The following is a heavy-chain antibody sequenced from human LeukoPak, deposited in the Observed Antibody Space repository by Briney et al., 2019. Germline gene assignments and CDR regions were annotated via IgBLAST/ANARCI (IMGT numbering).Heavy chain of an antibody. V-gene: IGHV3-23*01. CDR3: AKDRGCSGGSCYSGYYYYGMDV. CDR1: GFTFSSYA. CDR2: ISGSGGST. Sequence: GGSLRLSCAASGFTFSSYAMSWVRQAPGKGLECVSAISGSGGSTYYADSVKGRFTISRDNSKNTLYLQMNSLRAEDTAVYYCAKDRGCSGGSCYSGYYYYGMDVWGQGTTVTVSS. J-gene: IGHJ6*02. D-gene: IGHD2-15*01.